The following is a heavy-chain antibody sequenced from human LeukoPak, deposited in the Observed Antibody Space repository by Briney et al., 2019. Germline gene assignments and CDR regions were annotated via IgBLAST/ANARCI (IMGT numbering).Heavy chain of an antibody. J-gene: IGHJ4*02. Sequence: PGGSLRLSCVASGFTLSNAWMSWVRQAPGKGLEWVGRSKSKTDGGTIDYAAPVKGRFTISRDDSKNTLYLQTNSLKTEDTAVYYCSTDQIVMGPCWGQGTLVTVSS. V-gene: IGHV3-15*01. CDR2: SKSKTDGGTI. CDR1: GFTLSNAW. D-gene: IGHD3-22*01. CDR3: STDQIVMGPC.